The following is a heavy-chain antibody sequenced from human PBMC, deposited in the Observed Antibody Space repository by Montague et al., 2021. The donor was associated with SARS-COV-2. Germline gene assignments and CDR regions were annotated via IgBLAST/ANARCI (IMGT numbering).Heavy chain of an antibody. J-gene: IGHJ5*02. CDR1: GYSISSGYY. CDR2: IYHSGST. V-gene: IGHV4-38-2*02. D-gene: IGHD2-15*01. CDR3: ARERRYCSGGSCCSGRFDP. Sequence: SETLSLTCTVSGYSISSGYYWGWIRQPPGKGLEWIGSIYHSGSTYYNPSLKSRVTISVDTSKNQFSLKLSSVTAADTAVYYCARERRYCSGGSCCSGRFDPWGQGTLVTVSS.